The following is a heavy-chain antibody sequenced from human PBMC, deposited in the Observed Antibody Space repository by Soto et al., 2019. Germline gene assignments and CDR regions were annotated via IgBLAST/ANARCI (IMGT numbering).Heavy chain of an antibody. CDR2: ITYSANT. V-gene: IGHV4-34*01. CDR3: ARGRIGAAGTLDF. Sequence: QVQLQQWGAGLLKPSETLSLTCAGSGGSFSGYSWIWIRQPPGKGLEWIGQITYSANTDYNPSLWSRVATSVDSSKKQFSLSLSSVTAADTAVYYCARGRIGAAGTLDFWGQGTLVTVSS. CDR1: GGSFSGYS. D-gene: IGHD6-13*01. J-gene: IGHJ4*02.